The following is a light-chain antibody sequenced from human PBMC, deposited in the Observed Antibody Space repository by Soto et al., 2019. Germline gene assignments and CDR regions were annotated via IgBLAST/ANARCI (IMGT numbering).Light chain of an antibody. J-gene: IGKJ2*01. V-gene: IGKV1-33*01. CDR1: QDVATY. CDR3: QQFHSFPRT. CDR2: DAS. Sequence: DLQMTQSPSSLSASIGDRVTITCQASQDVATYLNWYQQQPGKAPKLLIYDASKLETGVPSRFSGSGSGTGFTFTISTLQPEDIATYYCQQFHSFPRTFGQGTKLEIK.